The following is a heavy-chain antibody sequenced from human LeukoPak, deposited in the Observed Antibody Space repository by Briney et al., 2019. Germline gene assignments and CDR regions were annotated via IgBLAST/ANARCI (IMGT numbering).Heavy chain of an antibody. Sequence: GGSLRLSCAASGFTFSSYSMNWVRQAPGKGLEWVSSISTSSIYIYYADSVKGRFTISRDNAKNSLYLQMNSLRAEDTAVYYCAKAADDIVVVPAALFDYWGQGTLVTVSS. D-gene: IGHD2-2*01. J-gene: IGHJ4*02. CDR3: AKAADDIVVVPAALFDY. CDR1: GFTFSSYS. V-gene: IGHV3-21*04. CDR2: ISTSSIYI.